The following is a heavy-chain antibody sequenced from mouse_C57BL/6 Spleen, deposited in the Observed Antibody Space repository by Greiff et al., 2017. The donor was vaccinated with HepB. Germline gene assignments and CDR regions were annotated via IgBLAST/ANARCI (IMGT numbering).Heavy chain of an antibody. Sequence: VQLQQPGAELVKPGASVKMSCKASGYTFTSYWITWVKQRPGQGLEWIGDIYPGSGSTNYNEKFKSKATLTVDTSSSTAYMQLSSLTSEDSAVYYRAKKGDYDRGDFDYWGQGTTLTVSS. D-gene: IGHD2-4*01. J-gene: IGHJ2*01. CDR3: AKKGDYDRGDFDY. CDR2: IYPGSGST. CDR1: GYTFTSYW. V-gene: IGHV1-55*01.